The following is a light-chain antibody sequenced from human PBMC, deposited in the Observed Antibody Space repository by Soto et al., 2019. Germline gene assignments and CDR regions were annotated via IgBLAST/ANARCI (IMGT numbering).Light chain of an antibody. Sequence: IQMSQSPSTLSGSVGYRVTITCGASQTISSWLAWYQQKPGKAPKVLIYKASTLKSGVPSRFSGSESGTEFTLTISRLKNDDFATYYGQHYNSYPEAFGQGTKVDIK. J-gene: IGKJ1*01. V-gene: IGKV1-5*03. CDR3: QHYNSYPEA. CDR2: KAS. CDR1: QTISSW.